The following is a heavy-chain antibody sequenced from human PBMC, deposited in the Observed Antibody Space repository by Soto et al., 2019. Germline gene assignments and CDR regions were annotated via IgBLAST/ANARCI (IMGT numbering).Heavy chain of an antibody. CDR3: VRDHIVAPDAYYHDY. CDR1: GFSLSTNAVG. J-gene: IGHJ4*02. D-gene: IGHD5-12*01. Sequence: QITLKESGPTLVKPPQTLPLTCSFSGFSLSTNAVGVGWIRQPPGKALEWLGLIYWDDNKRYSPSLKNRLTITKDTSKNHVDLTMTNMDPVDTATYYCVRDHIVAPDAYYHDYWGQGILVTVSS. CDR2: IYWDDNK. V-gene: IGHV2-5*02.